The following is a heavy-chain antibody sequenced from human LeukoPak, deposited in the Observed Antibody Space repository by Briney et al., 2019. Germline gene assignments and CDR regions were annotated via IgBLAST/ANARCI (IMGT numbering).Heavy chain of an antibody. CDR1: GGSISSGDYY. CDR3: ARDPYCSGGSCYWRAYWYFDL. V-gene: IGHV4-30-4*01. D-gene: IGHD2-15*01. J-gene: IGHJ2*01. CDR2: IYYSGST. Sequence: SQTLSLTCTVSGGSISSGDYYWSWIRQPPGKGREWIGYIYYSGSTYYNPSLKSRVTISVDASKNQFSLKLSSVTAADTAVYYCARDPYCSGGSCYWRAYWYFDLWGRGTLVTVSS.